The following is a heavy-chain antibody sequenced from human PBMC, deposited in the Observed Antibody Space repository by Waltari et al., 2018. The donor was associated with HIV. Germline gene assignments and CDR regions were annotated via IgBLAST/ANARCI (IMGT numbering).Heavy chain of an antibody. CDR2: IWYDGTNK. CDR3: ARDRSEGGGYYYYGLDV. V-gene: IGHV3-33*01. D-gene: IGHD2-15*01. Sequence: QVQLVVWGGGVVQPVRVSRLSCPESGFPFSIYASHWARQAPGKGLEWGAVIWYDGTNKYYVDSVKGRFTISRDNSKNTLYLQMNSLRAEDTAVYYCARDRSEGGGYYYYGLDVWGQGTTVTVSS. J-gene: IGHJ6*02. CDR1: GFPFSIYA.